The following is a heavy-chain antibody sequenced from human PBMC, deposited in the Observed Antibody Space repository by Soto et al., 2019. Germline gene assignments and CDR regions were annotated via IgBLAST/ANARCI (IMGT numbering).Heavy chain of an antibody. CDR1: GYTFTIYG. J-gene: IGHJ3*02. CDR2: ISPDNGNT. Sequence: ASVKVSCKASGYTFTIYGINWVRQAPGQGLEWMGWISPDNGNTSYAQKFQGRVTMTRDTSTSTVYMELSSLTSEDTAVYYCARAGGSVTGAFDIWGQGTMVTVSS. V-gene: IGHV1-18*01. D-gene: IGHD3-10*01. CDR3: ARAGGSVTGAFDI.